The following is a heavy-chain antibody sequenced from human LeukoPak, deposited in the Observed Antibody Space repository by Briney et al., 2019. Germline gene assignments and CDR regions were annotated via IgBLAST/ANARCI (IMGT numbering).Heavy chain of an antibody. CDR3: ARGGWGSSWPHYFDY. CDR2: FYPGDSDT. D-gene: IGHD6-13*01. Sequence: PGESLKTSCKGSGYSFTTYWISWLRQMPGKGLEWRGIFYPGDSDTRYSPSFQGQVTISADNSISTAYLQWSSLKASDTAMYYCARGGWGSSWPHYFDYWGQGTLVTVSS. V-gene: IGHV5-51*01. CDR1: GYSFTTYW. J-gene: IGHJ4*02.